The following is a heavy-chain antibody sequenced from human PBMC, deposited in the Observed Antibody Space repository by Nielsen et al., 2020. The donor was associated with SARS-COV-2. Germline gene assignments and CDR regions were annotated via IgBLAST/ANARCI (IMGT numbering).Heavy chain of an antibody. Sequence: ASVKVSCKASDNTFFSYSIIWVRQAPGQGLEWMGRISTNNGNVKYAQNLQDRVTMTADASTRTAYVDLRRLRSDDTAVYYCARVGSGVVPGPLGIGMWYSYYYMDVWGKGTTVTVSS. D-gene: IGHD2-2*01. CDR2: ISTNNGNV. CDR1: DNTFFSYS. CDR3: ARVGSGVVPGPLGIGMWYSYYYMDV. V-gene: IGHV1-18*04. J-gene: IGHJ6*03.